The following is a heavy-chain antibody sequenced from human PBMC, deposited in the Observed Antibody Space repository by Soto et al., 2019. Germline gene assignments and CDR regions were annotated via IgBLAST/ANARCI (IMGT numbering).Heavy chain of an antibody. CDR2: ISSSSSTI. D-gene: IGHD6-19*01. CDR1: GFTFSSYS. Sequence: GGSLRLSCAASGFTFSSYSMNWVRQAPGKGLEWVSYISSSSSTIYYADSVKGRFTISRDNAKNSLYLQMNSLRAEDTAVYYCAGYSSGWYKDYYYGMDVWGQGTTVTVS. CDR3: AGYSSGWYKDYYYGMDV. V-gene: IGHV3-48*01. J-gene: IGHJ6*02.